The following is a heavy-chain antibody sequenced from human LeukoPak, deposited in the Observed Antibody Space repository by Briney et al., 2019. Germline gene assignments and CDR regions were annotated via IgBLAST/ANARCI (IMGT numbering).Heavy chain of an antibody. Sequence: GGSLRLSCAASAFTFSSYGMSWVRQAPGKGLEWVSAISGDGRDIFYADAVKGRFTISRDNSKNTLSLQMNSLRVEDTAIYYCTRSGYRHPYHFDSWGQGTLVIVSS. D-gene: IGHD3-22*01. J-gene: IGHJ4*02. V-gene: IGHV3-23*01. CDR3: TRSGYRHPYHFDS. CDR2: ISGDGRDI. CDR1: AFTFSSYG.